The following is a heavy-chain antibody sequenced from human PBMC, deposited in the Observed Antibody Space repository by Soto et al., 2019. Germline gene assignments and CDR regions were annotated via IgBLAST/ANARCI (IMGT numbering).Heavy chain of an antibody. CDR3: TRHYGAYDYCDC. D-gene: IGHD4-17*01. CDR2: IYHSGST. Sequence: LSLTCAVSGGSISSGGYSWSWIRQPPGKGLEWIGYIYHSGSTYYNPSLKSRVTISVDRSKNPFSLKLSSVTAADTAVYYYTRHYGAYDYCDCCRHGTLGTVS. CDR1: GGSISSGGYS. V-gene: IGHV4-30-2*01. J-gene: IGHJ4*01.